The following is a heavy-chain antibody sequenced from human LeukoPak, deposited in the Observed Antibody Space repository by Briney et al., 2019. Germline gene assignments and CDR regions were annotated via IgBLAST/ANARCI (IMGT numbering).Heavy chain of an antibody. J-gene: IGHJ6*03. V-gene: IGHV4-34*01. CDR2: INHSGST. Sequence: PRERLSLTGAVRGGSFRGKSWWWLRHPQGKGLEWIGEINHSGSTNYTPSLKSRFTISVDTSKNQCSLKLSSVTAADTAVYYGARATSQSPRFYYYYMDVWGKGTTVTVSS. D-gene: IGHD3-16*01. CDR3: ARATSQSPRFYYYYMDV. CDR1: GGSFRGKS.